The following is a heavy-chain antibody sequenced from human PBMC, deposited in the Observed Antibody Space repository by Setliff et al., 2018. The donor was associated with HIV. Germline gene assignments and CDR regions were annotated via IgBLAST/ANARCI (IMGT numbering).Heavy chain of an antibody. CDR1: GDSSSSYY. D-gene: IGHD5-18*01. Sequence: SETLSLTCTVSGDSSSSYYCNWIRQPAGKGLEWIGHMYISGSTNYNPSLKSRVTISVDTSKNQFSLKLNSVTAADTAVYYCARTRGYTYGYIDSWAQGTLVTVSS. V-gene: IGHV4-4*08. J-gene: IGHJ4*02. CDR2: MYISGST. CDR3: ARTRGYTYGYIDS.